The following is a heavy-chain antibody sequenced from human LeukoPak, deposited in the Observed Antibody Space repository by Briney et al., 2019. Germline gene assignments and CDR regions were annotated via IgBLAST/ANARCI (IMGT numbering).Heavy chain of an antibody. V-gene: IGHV3-7*03. D-gene: IGHD3-16*02. CDR1: GLTFSRHW. J-gene: IGHJ6*02. CDR3: ARRIARYLVNYYYYSMDV. Sequence: GGSLRLSCAASGLTFSRHWMTWVRQAPGKGLEWVANIKHDGSEKNYVDSVKGRFTISRDNAKNSLYLQMNSLRAEDTAVYYCARRIARYLVNYYYYSMDVWGQGTTVTVSS. CDR2: IKHDGSEK.